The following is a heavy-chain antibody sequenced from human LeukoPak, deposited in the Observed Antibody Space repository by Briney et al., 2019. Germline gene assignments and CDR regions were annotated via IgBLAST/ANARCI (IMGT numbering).Heavy chain of an antibody. V-gene: IGHV3-74*01. CDR2: INSDGRST. D-gene: IGHD3-22*01. CDR1: GFTFSSYW. Sequence: GGSLRLSCAASGFTFSSYWMHWVRQAPGKGLVGVSRINSDGRSTNYADSVKGRFTISRDNAKNSLYLQMNSLRGEDTAVYYCARLADYDSSGYFDYWGQGTLVTVSS. J-gene: IGHJ4*02. CDR3: ARLADYDSSGYFDY.